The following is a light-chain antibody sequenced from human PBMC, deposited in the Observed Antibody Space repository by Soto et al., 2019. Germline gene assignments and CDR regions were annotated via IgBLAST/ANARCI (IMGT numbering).Light chain of an antibody. Sequence: EIVLTQSPGTLSLSPGERATLSCRASQSVNSRLAWYQQKPGQAPRLLIYGASTRATGIPARFSGSGSGTDFTLTISSLEPEDFAVYYCQQRRKWPPDFGQGTRLEI. V-gene: IGKV3-11*01. CDR2: GAS. J-gene: IGKJ5*01. CDR3: QQRRKWPPD. CDR1: QSVNSR.